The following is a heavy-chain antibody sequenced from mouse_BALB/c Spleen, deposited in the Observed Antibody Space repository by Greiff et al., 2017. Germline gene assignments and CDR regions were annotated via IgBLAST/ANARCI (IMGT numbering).Heavy chain of an antibody. CDR1: GFTFSDYY. Sequence: EVKLMESGGGLVKPGGSLKLSCAASGFTFSDYYMYWVRQTPEKRLEWVATISDGGSYTYYPDSVKGRFTISRDNAKNNLYLQMSSLKSEDTAMYYCAGDHGYWGQGTTLTVSS. J-gene: IGHJ2*01. CDR2: ISDGGSYT. D-gene: IGHD3-3*01. CDR3: AGDHGY. V-gene: IGHV5-4*02.